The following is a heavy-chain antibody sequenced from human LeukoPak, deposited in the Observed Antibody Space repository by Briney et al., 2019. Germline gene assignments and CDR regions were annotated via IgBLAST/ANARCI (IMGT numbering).Heavy chain of an antibody. D-gene: IGHD1-26*01. CDR1: GFTFSSYN. Sequence: KAGGSLRLSCAASGFTFSSYNMNWVRQAPGKGLEWVSSISTSSSYIYYADSVKGRFTISRDNAKNSLYLQMNSLRAEDTAVYYCAKADSGSYYGSPFDYWGQGTLVTVSS. J-gene: IGHJ4*02. CDR2: ISTSSSYI. CDR3: AKADSGSYYGSPFDY. V-gene: IGHV3-21*01.